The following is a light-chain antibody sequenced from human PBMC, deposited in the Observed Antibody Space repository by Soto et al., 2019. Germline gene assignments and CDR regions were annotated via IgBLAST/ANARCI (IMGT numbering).Light chain of an antibody. CDR3: QQYGISQNT. CDR1: QSVSSGY. CDR2: GAS. J-gene: IGKJ2*01. V-gene: IGKV3-20*01. Sequence: ETVMTQSPGTLSLSPGERATLSCRASQSVSSGYLAWYQQKPGQAPRLLIFGASNRATGIPDRFTGSGSGTDFTLTLSRLEPEDFAAYYCQQYGISQNTFGQGTKLEIK.